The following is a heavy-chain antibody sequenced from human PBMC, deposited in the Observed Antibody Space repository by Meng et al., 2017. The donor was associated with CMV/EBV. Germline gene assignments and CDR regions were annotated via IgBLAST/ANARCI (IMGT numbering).Heavy chain of an antibody. V-gene: IGHV3-48*03. Sequence: GESLKISCAASGFTFSSYEMNWVRQAPGKGLEWVSYISSSGSTIYYADSVKGRFTISRDNAKNSLYLQMNSLRAEDTAVYYCAREGAQVDTVILYYYGMDVWGQGTTVTVSS. D-gene: IGHD4-11*01. J-gene: IGHJ6*02. CDR1: GFTFSSYE. CDR3: AREGAQVDTVILYYYGMDV. CDR2: ISSSGSTI.